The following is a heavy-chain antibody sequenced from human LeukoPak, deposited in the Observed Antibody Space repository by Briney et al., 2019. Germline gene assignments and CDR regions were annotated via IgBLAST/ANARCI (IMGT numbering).Heavy chain of an antibody. D-gene: IGHD3-10*01. V-gene: IGHV4-30-4*01. CDR3: ARGSRGVITIPDY. CDR1: GGSISSKDYY. Sequence: SQTLSLTCTVSGGSISSKDYYWSWIRQPPGKGLEYIGYIYYSGSTYYNPSLKSRVTMSVDTSKNQFSLKLSSVTAADTAVYYCARGSRGVITIPDYWGQGTLVTVSS. CDR2: IYYSGST. J-gene: IGHJ4*02.